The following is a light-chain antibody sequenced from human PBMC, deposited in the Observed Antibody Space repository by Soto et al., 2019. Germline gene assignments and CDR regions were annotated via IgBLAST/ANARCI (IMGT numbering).Light chain of an antibody. J-gene: IGKJ1*01. CDR1: QSISSW. Sequence: DIHMTQSPSTLSASVGDRVTITCRASQSISSWLAWYQQKPGKAPKLLIYKASTLESGVPSRFSGSGSGTEFTLTISSLQPDDFATYYCQQYNSYSRTFGQGHKVEIK. CDR3: QQYNSYSRT. CDR2: KAS. V-gene: IGKV1-5*03.